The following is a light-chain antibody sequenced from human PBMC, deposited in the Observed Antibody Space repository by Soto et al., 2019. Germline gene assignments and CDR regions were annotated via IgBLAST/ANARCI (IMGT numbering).Light chain of an antibody. CDR1: QSVSSSY. CDR2: GAS. V-gene: IGKV3-20*01. J-gene: IGKJ2*01. CDR3: QQYGSSPYT. Sequence: EIVLTQSPGTLSLSPGERATLSCRASQSVSSSYLAWYQQKPDQAPRLLIYGASSRATGIPDRFSGSGSGTDFTLTISRLEPEDFAVYYCQQYGSSPYTFGQGTKLVIK.